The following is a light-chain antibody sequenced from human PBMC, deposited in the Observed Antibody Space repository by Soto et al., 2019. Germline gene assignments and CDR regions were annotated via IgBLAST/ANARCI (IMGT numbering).Light chain of an antibody. CDR3: SSYTSSSTLV. Sequence: QSALTQPASVSGSPGQSITISCTGTSSDVGGYNFVSWYQQNQGKAPKLMIYDASNRPSGVSNRFSGSKSGNTASLTISGLQAEDEADYYCSSYTSSSTLVFGGGTKLTVL. CDR1: SSDVGGYNF. CDR2: DAS. V-gene: IGLV2-14*01. J-gene: IGLJ2*01.